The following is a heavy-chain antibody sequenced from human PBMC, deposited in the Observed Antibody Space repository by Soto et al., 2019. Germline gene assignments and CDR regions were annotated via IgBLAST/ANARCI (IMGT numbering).Heavy chain of an antibody. CDR3: AHRVLRTVFGLVTTTAIYFDF. Sequence: QITLNESGPTQVKPRQTLTLTCTFSGFSLTTSGVGLGWIRQSPGKAPEWLALLYWDDDKRYSPSLKSRLTITKDTAKNRVVLTMADLDPADTATYYCAHRVLRTVFGLVTTTAIYFDFWGQGTPVAVSS. V-gene: IGHV2-5*02. D-gene: IGHD3-3*01. CDR1: GFSLTTSGVG. CDR2: LYWDDDK. J-gene: IGHJ4*02.